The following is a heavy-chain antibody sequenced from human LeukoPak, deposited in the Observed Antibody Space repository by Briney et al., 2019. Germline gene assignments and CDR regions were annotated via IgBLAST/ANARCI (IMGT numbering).Heavy chain of an antibody. CDR1: GYTFTGYY. CDR2: INPNSGGT. Sequence: APLKVSCKASGYTFTGYYMHCVRQAPGQRLEGMGGINPNSGGTYYAQKFQGRVTMTGDTSMSKAYLELSRVRSDDTAVYYCARVLREYYYDSSGPDYWGQGTLVTVSS. CDR3: ARVLREYYYDSSGPDY. V-gene: IGHV1-2*02. D-gene: IGHD3-22*01. J-gene: IGHJ4*02.